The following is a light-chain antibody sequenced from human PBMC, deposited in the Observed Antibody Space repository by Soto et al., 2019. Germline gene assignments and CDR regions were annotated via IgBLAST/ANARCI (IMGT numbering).Light chain of an antibody. CDR3: GTWDNRPSSAG. V-gene: IGLV1-51*01. CDR2: DNN. Sequence: QSVLTQPPSVSAAPGQTVTISCSGSSSNIGNNYVSWYQQLPGTAPKLLIYDNNRRPSGNPYRFFGSKSGTSATLGITGLQTGEEADYYCGTWDNRPSSAGFGRGTQLTVL. J-gene: IGLJ7*01. CDR1: SSNIGNNY.